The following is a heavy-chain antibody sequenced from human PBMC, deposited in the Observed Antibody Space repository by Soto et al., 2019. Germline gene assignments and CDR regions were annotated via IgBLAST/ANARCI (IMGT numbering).Heavy chain of an antibody. V-gene: IGHV4-4*02. D-gene: IGHD4-17*01. J-gene: IGHJ4*02. CDR2: IYHSGST. CDR3: ARLGMTTVTRDY. Sequence: QVQLQESGPGLVKPSGTLSLTCAVSGGSISSSNWWSWVRQPPGKGLEWIGEIYHSGSTNYNLSPDGRVRIAVDQSKNPFARKLSSVPAADTAVYYCARLGMTTVTRDYWGQGTLVTVSS. CDR1: GGSISSSNW.